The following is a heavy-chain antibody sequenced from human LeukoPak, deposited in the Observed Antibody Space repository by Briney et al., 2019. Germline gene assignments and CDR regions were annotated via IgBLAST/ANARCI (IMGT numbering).Heavy chain of an antibody. CDR2: LYFTGTV. V-gene: IGHV4-39*01. Sequence: SETLSLTCNVSGDSITNSDYFWAWIRQPPGKGLEWIATLYFTGTVFHNPSLKSRVSISVDKSKNQFSLKVNSVTAADTAVYYCARQYGSGTWYFDFWGQGILVSVSS. CDR3: ARQYGSGTWYFDF. J-gene: IGHJ4*02. D-gene: IGHD3-10*01. CDR1: GDSITNSDYF.